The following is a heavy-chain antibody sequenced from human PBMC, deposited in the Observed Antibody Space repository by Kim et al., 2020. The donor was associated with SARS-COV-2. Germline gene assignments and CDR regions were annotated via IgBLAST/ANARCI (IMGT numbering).Heavy chain of an antibody. CDR3: AKTDYYDSSGSRPYYFDY. J-gene: IGHJ4*02. Sequence: SRFTISRDNSKNTLYLQMNSLRAEDTAVYYCAKTDYYDSSGSRPYYFDYWGQGTLVTVSS. V-gene: IGHV3-23*01. D-gene: IGHD3-22*01.